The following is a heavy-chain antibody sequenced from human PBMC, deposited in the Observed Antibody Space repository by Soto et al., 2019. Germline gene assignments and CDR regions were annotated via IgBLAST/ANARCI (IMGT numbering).Heavy chain of an antibody. CDR1: GGSISSGDYY. D-gene: IGHD1-1*01. CDR3: ATIQLGGNRLDY. Sequence: QVQLQESGPGLVKPSQTLSLTCTVSGGSISSGDYYWSWIRQPPGKGLEWIGYIYYSGSTYYNPSRRSGITLRVDTSKHHFSLMLSSLTAADTAVYYCATIQLGGNRLDYWGQGTLVTVSS. J-gene: IGHJ4*02. CDR2: IYYSGST. V-gene: IGHV4-30-4*01.